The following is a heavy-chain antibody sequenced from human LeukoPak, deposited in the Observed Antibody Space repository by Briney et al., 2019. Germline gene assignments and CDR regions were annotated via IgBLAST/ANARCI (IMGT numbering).Heavy chain of an antibody. CDR1: GFTFSSYA. V-gene: IGHV3-23*01. Sequence: GGSLRLSCAASGFTFSSYAMSWVRQTPGKGLEWVSGIRNSGRETFYADSVKGRFTISRDNSKNTLYLQMNSLRAEDTAVYYCAKGVSGRSWGYFDYWGQGTLVTVSS. CDR2: IRNSGRET. CDR3: AKGVSGRSWGYFDY. J-gene: IGHJ4*02. D-gene: IGHD7-27*01.